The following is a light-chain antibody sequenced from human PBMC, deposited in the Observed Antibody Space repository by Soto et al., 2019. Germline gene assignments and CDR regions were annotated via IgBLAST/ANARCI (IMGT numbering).Light chain of an antibody. CDR3: SSYAGSNGVV. J-gene: IGLJ2*01. CDR2: DVN. Sequence: QSVLTQPPSASGSPGQSVTISCTGTSSDVGGYNYVSWYQQHPGKAPKLMIYDVNKRPPGVPDRFSGSKSDNTASLTVSGLQAEDEADYYCSSYAGSNGVVFGGGTKLTVL. CDR1: SSDVGGYNY. V-gene: IGLV2-8*01.